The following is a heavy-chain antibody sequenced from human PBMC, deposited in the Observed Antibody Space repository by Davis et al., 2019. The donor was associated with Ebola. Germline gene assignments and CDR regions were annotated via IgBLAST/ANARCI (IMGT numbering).Heavy chain of an antibody. V-gene: IGHV3-66*01. J-gene: IGHJ6*02. CDR1: GFTVSSNY. CDR2: IYSGGST. Sequence: GESLKISCAASGFTVSSNYMSWVRQAPGKGLEWVSVIYSGGSTYYADSVKGRFTISRDNSKNTLYLQMNSLRAEDTAVYYCARELITMVRGVITYYYGMDVWGQGTTVTVSS. CDR3: ARELITMVRGVITYYYGMDV. D-gene: IGHD3-10*01.